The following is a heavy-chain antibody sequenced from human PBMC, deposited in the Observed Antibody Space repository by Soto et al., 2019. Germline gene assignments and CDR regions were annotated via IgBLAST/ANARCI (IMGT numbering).Heavy chain of an antibody. J-gene: IGHJ4*02. CDR3: ARRLAVFGTSDY. Sequence: SGPTLVNPTQTLTLTCTFSGFSLSLSGLGVGWIRQPPGKALEWLALIFWDDDRRYNPSLKSRLTITKDTSKNQVVLTMTNMDPVDTATYYCARRLAVFGTSDYWGQGTLVTVSS. CDR1: GFSLSLSGLG. D-gene: IGHD6-19*01. CDR2: IFWDDDR. V-gene: IGHV2-5*02.